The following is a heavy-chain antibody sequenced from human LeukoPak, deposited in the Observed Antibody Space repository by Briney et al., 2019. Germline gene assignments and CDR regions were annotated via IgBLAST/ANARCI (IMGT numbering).Heavy chain of an antibody. D-gene: IGHD2-2*01. CDR2: IIPILGIA. Sequence: SVKVSCKASGGTFSSYTISWVRQAPGQGLEWMGRIIPILGIANYAQKFQGRVTITADKSTSTAYMELSSLRSEDTAVYYCATSSGYCSSTSCSRRAEYFQHWGQGTLVTVSS. CDR3: ATSSGYCSSTSCSRRAEYFQH. CDR1: GGTFSSYT. J-gene: IGHJ1*01. V-gene: IGHV1-69*02.